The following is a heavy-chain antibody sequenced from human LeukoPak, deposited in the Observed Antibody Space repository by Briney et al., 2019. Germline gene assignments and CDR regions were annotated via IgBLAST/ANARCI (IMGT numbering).Heavy chain of an antibody. CDR2: IFQSGDT. CDR3: ARVSVAGPFRTSRKFDY. Sequence: SGTLSLTCAVSGDSFSSTNWWSWVRQSPEMGLEWIGKIFQSGDTNYDPSLKNRVTISVDKSKKRLSLKLNSVTAADTAVDYCARVSVAGPFRTSRKFDYWGQGTLVTVSS. D-gene: IGHD6-19*01. V-gene: IGHV4-4*02. J-gene: IGHJ4*02. CDR1: GDSFSSTNW.